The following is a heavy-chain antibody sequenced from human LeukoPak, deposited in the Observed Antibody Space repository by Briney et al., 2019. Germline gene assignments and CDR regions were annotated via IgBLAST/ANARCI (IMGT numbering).Heavy chain of an antibody. CDR1: GYSISSGYY. CDR3: ARPSRPYCSTFDY. D-gene: IGHD2-15*01. CDR2: IYHSGST. J-gene: IGHJ4*02. V-gene: IGHV4-38-2*02. Sequence: SETLSLTCTVSGYSISSGYYWGWIRQPPGKGLEWIGSIYHSGSTYYNPSLKRRVTISVDTSKNQFSLKLSSVTAADTAVYYCARPSRPYCSTFDYWGQGTLVTVSS.